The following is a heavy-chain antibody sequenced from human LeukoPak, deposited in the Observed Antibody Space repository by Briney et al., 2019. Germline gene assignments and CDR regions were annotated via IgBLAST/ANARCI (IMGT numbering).Heavy chain of an antibody. J-gene: IGHJ4*02. CDR2: ISAYNGNT. CDR1: GGTFISYG. D-gene: IGHD3-22*01. Sequence: ASVKVSCKASGGTFISYGISWVRQAPGQGLEWMGWISAYNGNTNYAQKLQGRVTMTTDTSTSTAYMELRSLRSDDTAVYYCARDSADYYDSSGYSIYWGQGTLVTVSS. CDR3: ARDSADYYDSSGYSIY. V-gene: IGHV1-18*01.